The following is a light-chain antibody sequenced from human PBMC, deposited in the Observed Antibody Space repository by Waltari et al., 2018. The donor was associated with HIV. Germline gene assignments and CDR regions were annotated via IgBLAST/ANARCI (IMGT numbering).Light chain of an antibody. CDR3: CSYAGNYTVM. J-gene: IGLJ3*02. V-gene: IGLV2-11*01. Sequence: SALTQPRSVSGSPGQSVTISCTGTSSAVGGFKSVSWYQQHPGNAPKLMIYDVTKRPSGVSARCSGAMAGNTASRTSFALQANEEADYYCCSYAGNYTVMFGGGTKLTVL. CDR2: DVT. CDR1: SSAVGGFKS.